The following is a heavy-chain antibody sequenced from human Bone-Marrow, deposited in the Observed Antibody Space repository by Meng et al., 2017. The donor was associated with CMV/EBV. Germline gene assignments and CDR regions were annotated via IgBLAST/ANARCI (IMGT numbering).Heavy chain of an antibody. D-gene: IGHD4-23*01. J-gene: IGHJ6*02. V-gene: IGHV4-61*01. CDR2: IYYSGST. Sequence: SETLSLTCTVSVGSVSSGSYYWSWIRQPPGKGLEWIGYIYYSGSTNYNPSLKSRVTISVDTSKNQFSLKLSSVTAADTAVYYCARDTVVTPPYYYYGMDVWGQGTTVTVSS. CDR3: ARDTVVTPPYYYYGMDV. CDR1: VGSVSSGSYY.